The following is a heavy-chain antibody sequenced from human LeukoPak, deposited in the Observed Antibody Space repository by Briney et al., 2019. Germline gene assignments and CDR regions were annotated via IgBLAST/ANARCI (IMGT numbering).Heavy chain of an antibody. Sequence: SETLSLTCTVSGGSISSTNSYWGWVRQPPGKGLEWIGSIYYSGSTYYNPSLRSRVAISVDTSKNHFSLKLNFVTAADTAVYFCARQIPGVMATRRWGFDYWGQGTLVTVSS. J-gene: IGHJ4*02. D-gene: IGHD3-16*01. CDR2: IYYSGST. V-gene: IGHV4-39*01. CDR1: GGSISSTNSY. CDR3: ARQIPGVMATRRWGFDY.